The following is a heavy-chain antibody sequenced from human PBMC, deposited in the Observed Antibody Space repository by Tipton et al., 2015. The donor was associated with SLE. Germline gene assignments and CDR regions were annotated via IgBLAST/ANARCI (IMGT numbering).Heavy chain of an antibody. Sequence: SLRLSCAASGFTFSNYSMNWVRQAPGKGLEWVSYISSSSSTIYYADSVKGRFTISRDNAKNSLYLQMNSLRAEDTAVYYCARDYGITIFGVIITSSYFDYWGQGTLVTVSS. J-gene: IGHJ4*02. CDR2: ISSSSSTI. V-gene: IGHV3-48*01. CDR3: ARDYGITIFGVIITSSYFDY. D-gene: IGHD3-3*01. CDR1: GFTFSNYS.